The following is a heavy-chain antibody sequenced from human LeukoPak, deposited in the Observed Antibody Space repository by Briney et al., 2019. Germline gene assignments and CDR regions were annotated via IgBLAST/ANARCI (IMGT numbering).Heavy chain of an antibody. Sequence: PGGSLRLSCAASGFTFSSYWMSWVRQAPGKGLGWVANIKQGGSEKYYVDPVKGRFTVSRDNAKNSLYLQMNSLRAEDTAVYYCAKDLGEQWLTPVPYLDYWGQGTLVTVSS. D-gene: IGHD6-19*01. CDR2: IKQGGSEK. CDR3: AKDLGEQWLTPVPYLDY. V-gene: IGHV3-7*01. CDR1: GFTFSSYW. J-gene: IGHJ4*02.